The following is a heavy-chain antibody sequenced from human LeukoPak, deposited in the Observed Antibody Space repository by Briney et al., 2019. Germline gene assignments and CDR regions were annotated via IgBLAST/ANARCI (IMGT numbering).Heavy chain of an antibody. CDR1: GGSVSSGSYY. D-gene: IGHD2-2*01. V-gene: IGHV4-61*01. CDR3: ARGLIVVVPAAMHYYYYGMDV. Sequence: PSETLSLTCTVSGGSVSSGSYYWSWIRQPPGKGLEWIGYTYYSGSTNYNPSLKSRVTISVDTSKNQFSLKLSSVTAADTAVYYCARGLIVVVPAAMHYYYYGMDVWGKGTTVTVSS. J-gene: IGHJ6*04. CDR2: TYYSGST.